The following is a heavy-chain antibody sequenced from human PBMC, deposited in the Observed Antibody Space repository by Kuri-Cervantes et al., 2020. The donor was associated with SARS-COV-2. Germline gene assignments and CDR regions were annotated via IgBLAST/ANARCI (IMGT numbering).Heavy chain of an antibody. J-gene: IGHJ6*03. CDR2: IIPIFGTA. D-gene: IGHD3-22*01. Sequence: SVKVSCKASGGTFSSYTISWVRQAPGQGLEWMGGIIPIFGTANYAQKFQGRVTITADESTSTAYMELSSLRSEDTAVYYCALGYWGSGYPRNYYYMDVWGKGTTVTVSS. CDR3: ALGYWGSGYPRNYYYMDV. V-gene: IGHV1-69*13. CDR1: GGTFSSYT.